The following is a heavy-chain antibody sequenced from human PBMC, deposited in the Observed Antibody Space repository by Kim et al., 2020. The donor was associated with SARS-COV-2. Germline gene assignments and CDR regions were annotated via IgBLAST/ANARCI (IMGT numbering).Heavy chain of an antibody. Sequence: SETLSLTCAVYGGSFSGYYWSWIRQPPGKGLEWIGEINHSGSTNYNPSLKSRVTISVDTSKNQFSLKLSSVTAADTAVYYCARFVGGMITFGGARTPYYYGMDVWGQGTTVTVSS. D-gene: IGHD3-16*01. CDR3: ARFVGGMITFGGARTPYYYGMDV. CDR2: INHSGST. J-gene: IGHJ6*02. V-gene: IGHV4-34*01. CDR1: GGSFSGYY.